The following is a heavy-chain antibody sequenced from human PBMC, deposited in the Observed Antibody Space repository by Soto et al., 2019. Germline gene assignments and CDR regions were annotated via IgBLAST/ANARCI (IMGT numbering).Heavy chain of an antibody. CDR2: IYYSGST. Sequence: SETLSLTCTVSGGSISSYYWSWIRQPPGKGLEWIGYIYYSGSTNYNPSLKSRVTISVDTSKNQFSLKLSSVTAADTAVYYCARGLWWAGTYYFDYWGQGTLVTVSS. CDR3: ARGLWWAGTYYFDY. D-gene: IGHD2-21*01. J-gene: IGHJ4*02. CDR1: GGSISSYY. V-gene: IGHV4-59*01.